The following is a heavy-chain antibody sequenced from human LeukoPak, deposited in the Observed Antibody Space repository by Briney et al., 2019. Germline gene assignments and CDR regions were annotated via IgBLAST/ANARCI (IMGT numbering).Heavy chain of an antibody. Sequence: SETLSLTCTVSGGSISSYYWSWIRQPPGKGLEWIGYIYYSGSTNYNPSLKSRVTISVDTSKNQFSLKLSSATAADTAVYYCARDGADYWGQGTLVTVSS. CDR2: IYYSGST. D-gene: IGHD3-16*01. V-gene: IGHV4-59*12. CDR3: ARDGADY. CDR1: GGSISSYY. J-gene: IGHJ4*02.